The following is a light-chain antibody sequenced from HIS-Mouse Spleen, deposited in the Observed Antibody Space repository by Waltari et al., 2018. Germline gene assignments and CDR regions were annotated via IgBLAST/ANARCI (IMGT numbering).Light chain of an antibody. CDR3: CSYAGSSTSWV. J-gene: IGLJ3*02. CDR2: EGS. CDR1: SSDVGSYNL. V-gene: IGLV2-23*01. Sequence: QSALTQPASVSGSPGQSITISCTGTSSDVGSYNLVSVYQQHPGKAPKLMIYEGSKRPSGVSNRFSGSKSGNTASLTISGLQAEDEADYYCCSYAGSSTSWVFGGGTKLTVL.